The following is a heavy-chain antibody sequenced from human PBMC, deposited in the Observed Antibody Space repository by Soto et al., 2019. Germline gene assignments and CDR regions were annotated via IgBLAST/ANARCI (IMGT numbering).Heavy chain of an antibody. V-gene: IGHV1-18*04. CDR1: CSTFTSYG. J-gene: IGHJ6*02. CDR2: ISAYNGNT. D-gene: IGHD3-16*01. Sequence: GASVKVSCRASCSTFTSYGIRWVRQAPGQGLEWMGWISAYNGNTNYAQKLQGRVTMTTDTSTSTAYMELRSLRSDDTAVYYCARGLVRLGGYGMYVWGQGTTVTVSS. CDR3: ARGLVRLGGYGMYV.